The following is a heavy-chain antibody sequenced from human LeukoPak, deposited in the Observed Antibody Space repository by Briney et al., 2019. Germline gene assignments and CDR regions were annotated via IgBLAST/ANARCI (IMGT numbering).Heavy chain of an antibody. J-gene: IGHJ6*04. CDR1: GFTFSSYT. Sequence: GGSLTLSCPASGFTFSSYTMNWVRQAAGKGLEWVSYISSSGSTIYYADSVKGRFIISRDKAKNSLYLQMNSLRAEDTAVYYCAELGITMIGGVWGKGTTVTISS. CDR3: AELGITMIGGV. V-gene: IGHV3-48*03. D-gene: IGHD3-10*02. CDR2: ISSSGSTI.